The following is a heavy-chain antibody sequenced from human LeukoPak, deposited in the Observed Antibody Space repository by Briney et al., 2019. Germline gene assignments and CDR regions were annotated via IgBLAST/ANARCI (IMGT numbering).Heavy chain of an antibody. CDR3: AIVGATPDAFDI. V-gene: IGHV4-39*01. Sequence: SATLSLTCTVSGGSISSSSYYWGWIRQPPGKGLEWIGSIYYSGSTYYNPSLKSRVTISVDTSKNQFSLKLSSVTAADTAVYYCAIVGATPDAFDIWGQGTMVTVSS. CDR1: GGSISSSSYY. D-gene: IGHD1-26*01. CDR2: IYYSGST. J-gene: IGHJ3*02.